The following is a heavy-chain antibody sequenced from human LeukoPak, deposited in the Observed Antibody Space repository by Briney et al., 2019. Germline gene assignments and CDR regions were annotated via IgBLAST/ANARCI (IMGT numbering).Heavy chain of an antibody. V-gene: IGHV3-74*01. J-gene: IGHJ4*02. CDR3: ARTGGALFGVAFDY. Sequence: GGSLRLSCAASGFTLTSYWMHWVRRAPGKGLVWVSRINSDGTSTAYADSVKGRFTISRDNAKNSLYLQMNSLRAEDTAVYYCARTGGALFGVAFDYWGQGTLVTVSS. CDR1: GFTLTSYW. D-gene: IGHD3-3*01. CDR2: INSDGTST.